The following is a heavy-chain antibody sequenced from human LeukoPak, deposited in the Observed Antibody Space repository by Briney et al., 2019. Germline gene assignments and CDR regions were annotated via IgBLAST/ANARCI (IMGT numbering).Heavy chain of an antibody. CDR1: GFTFSSYG. D-gene: IGHD5-24*01. CDR3: ARKMAL. CDR2: IDGSSRAI. V-gene: IGHV3-48*02. J-gene: IGHJ4*02. Sequence: PGGSLRLSCAASGFTFSSYGMNWVRQAPGKGLEWVSYIDGSSRAIYYADSLKGRFTVPRDNAKNSLFLQLNGLRDEDTAVYFCARKMALWGQGTLVTVSS.